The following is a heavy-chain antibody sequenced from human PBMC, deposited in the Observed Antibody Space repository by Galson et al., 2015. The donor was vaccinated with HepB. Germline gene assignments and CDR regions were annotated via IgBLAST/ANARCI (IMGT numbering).Heavy chain of an antibody. V-gene: IGHV3-30-3*01. J-gene: IGHJ3*02. CDR3: ASSRSSGYYWVGAFDT. Sequence: SLRLSCAASGFTISGYAMNWVRQAPGKGLEWVAVISYDGSNKYYADSVKGRFTISRDNSKNTLYLQMNSLRAEDTAVYYCASSRSSGYYWVGAFDTWGQGTMVTVSS. CDR1: GFTISGYA. D-gene: IGHD3-22*01. CDR2: ISYDGSNK.